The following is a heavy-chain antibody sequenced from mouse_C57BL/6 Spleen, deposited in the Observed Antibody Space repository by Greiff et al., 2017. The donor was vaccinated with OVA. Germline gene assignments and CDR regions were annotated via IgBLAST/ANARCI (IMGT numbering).Heavy chain of an antibody. J-gene: IGHJ3*01. CDR1: GFTFTDYY. CDR2: IRNKANGYTT. V-gene: IGHV7-3*01. D-gene: IGHD2-1*01. Sequence: EVQLVESGGGLVQPGGSLSLSCAASGFTFTDYYMSWVRQPPGKALEWLGFIRNKANGYTTEYSASVKGRFTISRDNSQRILYLPMNALRAEDSATYYCARHSNYGVWFAYWGQGTLVTVSA. CDR3: ARHSNYGVWFAY.